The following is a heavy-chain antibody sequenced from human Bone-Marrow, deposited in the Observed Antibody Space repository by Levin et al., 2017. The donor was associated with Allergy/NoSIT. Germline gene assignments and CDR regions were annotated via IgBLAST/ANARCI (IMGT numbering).Heavy chain of an antibody. CDR2: ISGSGGST. CDR1: GFTFRSYA. D-gene: IGHD2-8*02. CDR3: AKDRGMYWGVPEDY. Sequence: LSLTCAASGFTFRSYAMSWVRQAPGKGLEWVSAISGSGGSTYYADSVKGRFTISRDNSKNTLYLQMNSLRAEDTAVYYCAKDRGMYWGVPEDYWGQGTLVTVSS. V-gene: IGHV3-23*01. J-gene: IGHJ4*02.